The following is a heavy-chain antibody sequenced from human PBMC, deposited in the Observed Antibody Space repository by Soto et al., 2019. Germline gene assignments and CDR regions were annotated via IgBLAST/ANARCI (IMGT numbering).Heavy chain of an antibody. CDR1: GFTVSSNY. Sequence: GGSLRLSCAASGFTVSSNYMSWVRQAPGKGLEWVSVIYSGGSTYYADSVKGRLTISRDNSKNTLYLQMNSLRAEDTAVYYCARDGTREGYYYYGMDVWGQGTTVTVSS. D-gene: IGHD1-7*01. J-gene: IGHJ6*02. V-gene: IGHV3-53*01. CDR2: IYSGGST. CDR3: ARDGTREGYYYYGMDV.